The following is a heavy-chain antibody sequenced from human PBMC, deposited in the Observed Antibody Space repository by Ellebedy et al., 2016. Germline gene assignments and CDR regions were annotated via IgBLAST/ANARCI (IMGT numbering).Heavy chain of an antibody. CDR2: ISYDGSNK. V-gene: IGHV3-30*03. J-gene: IGHJ4*02. CDR3: AREEAVAGYSPGDY. CDR1: GFTFSSYG. D-gene: IGHD6-19*01. Sequence: GGSLRLSCAASGFTFSSYGMHWVRQAPGKGLEWVAVISYDGSNKYYADSVKGRFTISRDNSKNTLYLQMNSLRAEDTAVYYCAREEAVAGYSPGDYWGQGTLVTVSS.